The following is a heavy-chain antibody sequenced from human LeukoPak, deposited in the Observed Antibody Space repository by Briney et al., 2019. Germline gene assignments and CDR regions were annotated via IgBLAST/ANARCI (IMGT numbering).Heavy chain of an antibody. Sequence: GGSLRLSCAASGFTFSSYAMHWVRQAPGKGLEWVAVISYDGSNKYYADSVKGRFTISRDNSKNTLYLQMNSLRAEDTAVYYCARDGLLRFLEWLPFYYGLDVWGQGTTVTVSS. CDR3: ARDGLLRFLEWLPFYYGLDV. CDR1: GFTFSSYA. J-gene: IGHJ6*02. CDR2: ISYDGSNK. V-gene: IGHV3-30-3*01. D-gene: IGHD3-3*01.